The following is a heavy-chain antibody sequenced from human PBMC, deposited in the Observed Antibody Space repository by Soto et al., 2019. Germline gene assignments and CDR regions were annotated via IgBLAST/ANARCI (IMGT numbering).Heavy chain of an antibody. CDR2: TSYDGSDK. CDR3: ARWGTTGGLDV. V-gene: IGHV3-30*19. Sequence: QVQLVESGGGVFQPGTSLRVPCVGSGFTFGSYFIHWARQAPGKGLEWVALTSYDGSDKYYGDSVRGRFTISRDNSRNTVDLQMDSLRLEDTALYYCARWGTTGGLDVWGQGTLVSVSS. D-gene: IGHD3-16*01. CDR1: GFTFGSYF. J-gene: IGHJ1*01.